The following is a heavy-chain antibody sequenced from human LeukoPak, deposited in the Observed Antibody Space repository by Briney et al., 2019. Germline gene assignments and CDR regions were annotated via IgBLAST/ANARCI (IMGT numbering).Heavy chain of an antibody. CDR1: GYSITSGYY. CDR2: IYNGGSI. V-gene: IGHV4-38-2*02. CDR3: ARFTVDGSGYPYYMDV. Sequence: SETLSLTCTVSGYSITSGYYWGWIRQPPGGGLEWIGSIYNGGSIYYDPSLKSRVTISVATSENEVSLKLSSVTAADTAVYNCARFTVDGSGYPYYMDVWGTGTRVTVSS. J-gene: IGHJ6*03. D-gene: IGHD3-22*01.